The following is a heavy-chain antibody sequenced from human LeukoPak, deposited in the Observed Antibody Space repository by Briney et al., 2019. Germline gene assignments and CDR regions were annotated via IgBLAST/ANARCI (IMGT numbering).Heavy chain of an antibody. Sequence: SETLSLTCTVSGGSISSGDYYWSWIRQPSGKGLEWIGYIYYSGSTYYNPSLKSRVTISVDTSKNQFSLKLSSVTAADTAVYYCARDDYGGVFDYWGQGTLVTVSS. J-gene: IGHJ4*02. CDR3: ARDDYGGVFDY. D-gene: IGHD4-23*01. V-gene: IGHV4-30-4*01. CDR2: IYYSGST. CDR1: GGSISSGDYY.